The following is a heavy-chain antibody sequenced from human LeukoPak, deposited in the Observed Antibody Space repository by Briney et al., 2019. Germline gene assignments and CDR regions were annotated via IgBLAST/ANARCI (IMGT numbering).Heavy chain of an antibody. V-gene: IGHV3-7*01. CDR3: AREGGDYGDYVLSY. D-gene: IGHD4-17*01. CDR1: GFTFSSYW. CDR2: IKQDGSEK. Sequence: GGFLRLSCAASGFTFSSYWMSWVRQAPGKGLEWVANIKQDGSEKYYVDSVKGRFTISRDNAKNSLYLQMNSLRAEDTAVYYCAREGGDYGDYVLSYWGQGTLVTVSS. J-gene: IGHJ4*02.